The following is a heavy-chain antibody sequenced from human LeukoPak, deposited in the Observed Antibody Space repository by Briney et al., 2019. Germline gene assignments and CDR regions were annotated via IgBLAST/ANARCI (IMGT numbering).Heavy chain of an antibody. V-gene: IGHV4-59*01. J-gene: IGHJ4*02. Sequence: SETLSLTCTVSGGSISSYYWSWLRQPPGKGLEWIGYIFYSGSTNYNPSLESRVTISADTSKNQFSLKLTSVPAADTAVYYCARSVAAAGTARFDYWGQGTLVTVSS. D-gene: IGHD6-25*01. CDR2: IFYSGST. CDR1: GGSISSYY. CDR3: ARSVAAAGTARFDY.